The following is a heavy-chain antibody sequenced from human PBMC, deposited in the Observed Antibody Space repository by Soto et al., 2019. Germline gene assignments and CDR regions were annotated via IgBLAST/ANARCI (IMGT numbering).Heavy chain of an antibody. Sequence: QVQLVQSGAEVKKPGASVKVSCKASGYTFTGYYMHWVRQAPGQGLEWMGWINPNSGGTNYAQKFQGWVTMTRDTSIISAYMELSRLRSDDTAVYYWARGPTVVTNWFDPWGQGTLVTVSS. CDR3: ARGPTVVTNWFDP. V-gene: IGHV1-2*04. D-gene: IGHD4-17*01. J-gene: IGHJ5*02. CDR2: INPNSGGT. CDR1: GYTFTGYY.